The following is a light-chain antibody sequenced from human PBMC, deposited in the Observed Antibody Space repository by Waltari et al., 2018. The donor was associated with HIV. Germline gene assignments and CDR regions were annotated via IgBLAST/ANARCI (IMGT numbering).Light chain of an antibody. V-gene: IGLV3-25*03. CDR3: QATDRSGSYKI. Sequence: SYELTQPPSLSVSPGQTARITCSGDALSMQYGYWYQQKPGQAPVLVIYKDSERSSGITARFYGSISGQTYKLTIRGAQAEDDAAYLCQATDRSGSYKIFGGGTNLTVV. CDR1: ALSMQY. J-gene: IGLJ2*01. CDR2: KDS.